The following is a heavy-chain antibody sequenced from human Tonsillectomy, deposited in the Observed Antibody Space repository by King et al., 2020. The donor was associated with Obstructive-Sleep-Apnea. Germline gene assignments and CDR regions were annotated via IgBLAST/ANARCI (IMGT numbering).Heavy chain of an antibody. D-gene: IGHD1-26*01. J-gene: IGHJ4*02. V-gene: IGHV3-30*04. Sequence: VQLVESGGGVVQPGRSLRLSCAASGFTFSSYAIHWVRQAPGKGLEWVALITYDGSDEYYADSVKGRFTISRDNSKNTLYLQMNSLRIEDTAVYYCARDDLHQMGEYFAYWGQGTLVTVSS. CDR1: GFTFSSYA. CDR3: ARDDLHQMGEYFAY. CDR2: ITYDGSDE.